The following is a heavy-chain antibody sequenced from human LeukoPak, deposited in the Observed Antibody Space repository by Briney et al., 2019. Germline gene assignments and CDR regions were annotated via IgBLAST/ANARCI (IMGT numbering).Heavy chain of an antibody. D-gene: IGHD2-2*02. CDR1: GFTFSNGW. Sequence: GGSLTLSCAASGFTFSNGWMSWVRQAPGKGLEWVGCIKSKSERGTTDYAAPVKGRFTISRDGSTNTVYLHMNSLKTEDTAVYFCTSNLYCSTSSCYTLDNWGQGTLVAVSP. J-gene: IGHJ4*02. CDR3: TSNLYCSTSSCYTLDN. V-gene: IGHV3-15*01. CDR2: IKSKSERGTT.